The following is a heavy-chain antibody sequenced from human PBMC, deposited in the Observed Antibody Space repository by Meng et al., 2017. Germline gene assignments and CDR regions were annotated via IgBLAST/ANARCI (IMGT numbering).Heavy chain of an antibody. J-gene: IGHJ4*02. Sequence: SETLSLTCTVSGGSISSGGYYWSWMRQHPGKGLEWIGYIYYSGSTYYNPSLKSRVTISVDTSKNQFSLKLSSVTAADTAVYYCASGYSSGWVDYWGQGTLVTVSS. CDR2: IYYSGST. V-gene: IGHV4-31*03. D-gene: IGHD6-19*01. CDR3: ASGYSSGWVDY. CDR1: GGSISSGGYY.